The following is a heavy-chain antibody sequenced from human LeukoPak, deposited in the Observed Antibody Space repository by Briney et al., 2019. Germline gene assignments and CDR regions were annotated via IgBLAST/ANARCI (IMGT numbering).Heavy chain of an antibody. J-gene: IGHJ5*02. CDR3: ARGIATAGTGLFDP. D-gene: IGHD6-13*01. CDR1: GYTFTSYY. Sequence: GASVKVSCKASGYTFTSYYIHWVRQAPGQGLEGMGIINPSGDTTTYAQKFQGRVTMTRDTSTSTVYMELNSLRSEDTAVYYCARGIATAGTGLFDPWGQGTLITVSS. V-gene: IGHV1-46*01. CDR2: INPSGDTT.